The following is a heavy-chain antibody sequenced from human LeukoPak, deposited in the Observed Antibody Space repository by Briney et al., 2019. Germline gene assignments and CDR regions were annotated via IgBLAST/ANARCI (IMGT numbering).Heavy chain of an antibody. J-gene: IGHJ4*02. D-gene: IGHD3-16*01. CDR2: ISTSSSYI. CDR3: ARVVWGQLTYYFDY. CDR1: GFTFSAYG. Sequence: PGGSLRLSCAASGFTFSAYGMNWVRQAPGKGLEWVSSISTSSSYIYYADSVKGRFTIFRDNAKNSLYLQMNSLRAEDTAVYYCARVVWGQLTYYFDYWGQGTLVTVSS. V-gene: IGHV3-21*01.